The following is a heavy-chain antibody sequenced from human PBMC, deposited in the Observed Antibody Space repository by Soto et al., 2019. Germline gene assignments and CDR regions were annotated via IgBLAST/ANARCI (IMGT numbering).Heavy chain of an antibody. D-gene: IGHD4-4*01. CDR2: IWYDGSNK. J-gene: IGHJ4*02. V-gene: IGHV3-33*01. CDR3: ARAHTTLYTVTTSDY. CDR1: GFTFSSYG. Sequence: PGGSLRLSCAASGFTFSSYGMHWVRQAPGKGLEWVAVIWYDGSNKYYADSVKGRFTISRDNSKNTLYLQMNSLRAEDTAVYYCARAHTTLYTVTTSDYWGQGTLVTVSS.